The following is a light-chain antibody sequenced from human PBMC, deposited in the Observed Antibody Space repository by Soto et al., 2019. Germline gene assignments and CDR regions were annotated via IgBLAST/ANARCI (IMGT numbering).Light chain of an antibody. V-gene: IGKV3-15*01. CDR1: QSVSSN. CDR3: QQYNNWPVT. CDR2: GAS. Sequence: EIVMTQSPATLSVSPEERATNSSRASQSVSSNLAWYQQKPGQAPRLLIYGASTRATGIPARFSGSGSGTEFTLTICSLQSEDFAVYYCQQYNNWPVTFGQGTKVDIK. J-gene: IGKJ1*01.